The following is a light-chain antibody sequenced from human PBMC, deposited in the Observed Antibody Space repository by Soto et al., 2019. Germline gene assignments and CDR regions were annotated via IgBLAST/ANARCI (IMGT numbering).Light chain of an antibody. CDR1: SSNIGAGYD. CDR3: QSYDSSLRLAV. CDR2: VSR. Sequence: QSVLTQPPSVSGAPGQRVTISCSGSSSNIGAGYDVHWYQQLPGTAPRLLIYVSRNRPSGVPDRFSGSKSGTSASQAITGLQTDDEADYYCQSYDSSLRLAVFGGGTKVTVL. J-gene: IGLJ3*02. V-gene: IGLV1-40*01.